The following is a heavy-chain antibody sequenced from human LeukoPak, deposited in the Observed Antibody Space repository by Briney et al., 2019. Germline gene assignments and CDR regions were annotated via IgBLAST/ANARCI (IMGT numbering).Heavy chain of an antibody. J-gene: IGHJ3*02. D-gene: IGHD1-26*01. CDR3: ARGVGPDAFDI. V-gene: IGHV4-34*01. CDR1: GGSISGYY. Sequence: SETLSLTCTVSGGSISGYYWSWIRQPPGKGLEWIGEINHSGSTNYNPSLKSRVTISVDTSKNQFSLKLSSVTAADTAVYYCARGVGPDAFDIWGRGTMVTVSS. CDR2: INHSGST.